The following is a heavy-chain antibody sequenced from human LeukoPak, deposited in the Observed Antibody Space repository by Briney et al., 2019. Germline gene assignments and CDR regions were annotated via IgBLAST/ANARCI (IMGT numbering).Heavy chain of an antibody. CDR2: IIPIFGTA. CDR1: GGTFSSYA. V-gene: IGHV1-69*05. D-gene: IGHD2-2*02. Sequence: SVKVSCKASGGTFSSYAISWVRQAPGQGLEWMGGIIPIFGTANYAQKFQGRVTITTDESTSTAYMELSSLRSEDTAVYYCARGGGPNNPYYSSSASYNTGYYYYMDVWGKGTTVTVSS. CDR3: ARGGGPNNPYYSSSASYNTGYYYYMDV. J-gene: IGHJ6*03.